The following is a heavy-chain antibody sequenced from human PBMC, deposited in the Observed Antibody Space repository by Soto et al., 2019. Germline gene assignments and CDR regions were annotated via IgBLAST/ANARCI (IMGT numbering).Heavy chain of an antibody. CDR3: ARQVASYYYGMDV. CDR2: IYYSGST. CDR1: GGSISSSSYY. D-gene: IGHD2-15*01. J-gene: IGHJ6*02. V-gene: IGHV4-39*01. Sequence: PSETLSLTCTVSGGSISSSSYYWGWIRQPPGKGLEWIGSIYYSGSTYYNPSLKSRVTISVDTSKNQFSLKLSSVTAADTAVYYCARQVASYYYGMDVWGQGTTVTVSS.